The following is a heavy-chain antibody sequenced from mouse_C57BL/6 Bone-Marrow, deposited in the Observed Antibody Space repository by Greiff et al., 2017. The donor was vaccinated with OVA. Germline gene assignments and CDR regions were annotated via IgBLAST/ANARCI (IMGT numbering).Heavy chain of an antibody. Sequence: EVQLVESGGGLVQPKGSLKLSCAASGFSFNTYAMNWVRQAPGKGLEWVARIRSKSNNYATYYADSVKDRFTISRDDSESMLYLQMNNLKTEDTAMYDSVRHLERYYYAMDYWGQGTSVTVSS. V-gene: IGHV10-1*01. CDR3: VRHLERYYYAMDY. CDR1: GFSFNTYA. J-gene: IGHJ4*01. CDR2: IRSKSNNYAT.